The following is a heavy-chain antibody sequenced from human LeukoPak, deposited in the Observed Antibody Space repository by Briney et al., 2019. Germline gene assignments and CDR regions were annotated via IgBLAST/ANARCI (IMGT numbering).Heavy chain of an antibody. Sequence: ASVKVSCKASGYTFTGYFMHWVRQAPGQGPEWMGWINPNSGGTNFAEKFQGRVTMTRDTSISTAYMELSRLRSDDTAVYYCARELVAAAGKVGDYYYYYMDVWGKGTTVTVSS. CDR3: ARELVAAAGKVGDYYYYYMDV. CDR1: GYTFTGYF. D-gene: IGHD6-13*01. CDR2: INPNSGGT. V-gene: IGHV1-2*02. J-gene: IGHJ6*03.